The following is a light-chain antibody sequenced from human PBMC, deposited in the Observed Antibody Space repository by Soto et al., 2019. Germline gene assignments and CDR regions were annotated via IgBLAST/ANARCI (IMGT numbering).Light chain of an antibody. J-gene: IGKJ4*01. V-gene: IGKV3-15*01. Sequence: EVLTAQSPATLSVSPGERGTLSCRASQGLGTNLAWYQQKPGQPPRILIYAASTRATGVPGRFSGSGSGTEFTLTISRLQSEDFEVYYCQQYNHWPLTFGGGTKVDIK. CDR1: QGLGTN. CDR3: QQYNHWPLT. CDR2: AAS.